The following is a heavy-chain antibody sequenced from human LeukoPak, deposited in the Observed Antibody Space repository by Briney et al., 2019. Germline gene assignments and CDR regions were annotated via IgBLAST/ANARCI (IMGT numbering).Heavy chain of an antibody. Sequence: SQTLSLTCTVSGGSISSGDYSWSWLRQPPGKGLEWIVYIYYSGSTYYNPSLKSRVTISVDTSKNQFSLKLSSVTAADTAVYYCARHREPLYGGYAYFDYWGQGTLVTVSS. CDR2: IYYSGST. CDR1: GGSISSGDYS. J-gene: IGHJ4*02. CDR3: ARHREPLYGGYAYFDY. V-gene: IGHV4-30-4*01. D-gene: IGHD5-12*01.